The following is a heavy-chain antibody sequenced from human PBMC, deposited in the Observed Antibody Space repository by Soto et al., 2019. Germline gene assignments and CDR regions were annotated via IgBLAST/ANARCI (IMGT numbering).Heavy chain of an antibody. CDR2: ISGSGVTT. Sequence: EVQLLESGGGLTQPGGSLRLSCAASGFTFSSFALNWVRQAPGKGLEWVSGISGSGVTTYYADYVKGRFTISRDNSKKTVYVQMNSLRVEDTAVYYCARGGDYYHNMDVWGKGTTVTVSA. CDR1: GFTFSSFA. V-gene: IGHV3-23*01. J-gene: IGHJ6*04. D-gene: IGHD3-10*01. CDR3: ARGGDYYHNMDV.